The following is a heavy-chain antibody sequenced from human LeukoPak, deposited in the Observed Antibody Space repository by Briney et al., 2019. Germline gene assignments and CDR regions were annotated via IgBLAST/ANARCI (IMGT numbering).Heavy chain of an antibody. J-gene: IGHJ4*02. CDR1: GFTFSNYA. CDR3: AKDIQKSGNYYYYFDS. D-gene: IGHD1-26*01. CDR2: ISGSTGAT. Sequence: GGSLRLSCAASGFTFSNYAMTWVRQAPGKGLEWVSGISGSTGATFYADSVKGRFSISRDNSKNMLYLQMNRLRAEDTAVYYCAKDIQKSGNYYYYFDSWGQGTLVTVSS. V-gene: IGHV3-23*01.